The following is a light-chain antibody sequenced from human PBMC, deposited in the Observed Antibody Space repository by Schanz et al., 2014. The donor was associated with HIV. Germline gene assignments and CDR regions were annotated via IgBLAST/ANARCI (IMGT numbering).Light chain of an antibody. J-gene: IGLJ2*01. CDR3: SSYTSSSTLAV. Sequence: QSALTQPASVSGSPGQSITISCTGTSRDVGGYNHLSWYQQHPGKAPKLMIYDVSNRPSGVSNRFSGSKSGNTASLTISGLQAEDEADYYCSSYTSSSTLAVFGGGTKLTVL. V-gene: IGLV2-14*01. CDR1: SRDVGGYNH. CDR2: DVS.